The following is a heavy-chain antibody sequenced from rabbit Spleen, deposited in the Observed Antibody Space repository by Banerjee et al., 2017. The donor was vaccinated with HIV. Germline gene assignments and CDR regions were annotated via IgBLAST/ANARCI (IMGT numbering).Heavy chain of an antibody. J-gene: IGHJ6*01. CDR3: ARDTSSSFSSYGMDL. CDR1: GFSFSSNY. Sequence: EESGGDLVKPGASLTLTCTASGFSFSSNYWICWVRQAPGKGPEWIGCIYNGDGTTYYASWVNGRFTISRSTSLNTVTLQMTSLTAADTATYFCARDTSSSFSSYGMDLWGPGTLVTVS. V-gene: IGHV1S47*01. D-gene: IGHD1-1*01. CDR2: IYNGDGTT.